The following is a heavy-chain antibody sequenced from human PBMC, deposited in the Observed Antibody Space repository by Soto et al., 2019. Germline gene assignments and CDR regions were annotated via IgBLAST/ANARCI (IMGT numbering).Heavy chain of an antibody. V-gene: IGHV1-46*01. CDR1: GYSFTTNY. Sequence: ASVKVSCKASGYSFTTNYLHWVRQAPGQGLEGMGIFNPSGGGTSYAQMFQGRITMTSDTSTTTVYMELSSLGSADTVVYYCGREAGDIDYWGQGPLVTVSS. D-gene: IGHD6-19*01. J-gene: IGHJ4*02. CDR3: GREAGDIDY. CDR2: FNPSGGGT.